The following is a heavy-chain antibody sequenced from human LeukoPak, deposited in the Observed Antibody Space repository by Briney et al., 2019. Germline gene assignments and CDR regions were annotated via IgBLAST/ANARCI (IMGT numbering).Heavy chain of an antibody. Sequence: GGSLRLSCAASGFTFSSYAMSWVRQAPGKGLEWVSAISGSGGSTYYADSVKGRFTISRDNSKNTLYLQMNSLRAEDTAVYYCARDSLTYYDSSGYAPFDYWGQGTLVTVSS. J-gene: IGHJ4*02. V-gene: IGHV3-23*01. CDR3: ARDSLTYYDSSGYAPFDY. CDR1: GFTFSSYA. CDR2: ISGSGGST. D-gene: IGHD3-22*01.